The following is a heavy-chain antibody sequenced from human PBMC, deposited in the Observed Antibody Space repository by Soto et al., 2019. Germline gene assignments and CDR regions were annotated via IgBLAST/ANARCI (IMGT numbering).Heavy chain of an antibody. Sequence: ASVKVSCKVSGYTLSEVFIHWVRQTPGKGLEWMGGFDPENDETSYAQKFQGRVTLTEDTSTDTAYLELSSLRSEDTAIYYCAIAAYCSGATCYSDYNWFDPWGQGTLVTVSS. CDR2: FDPENDET. D-gene: IGHD2-15*01. J-gene: IGHJ5*02. CDR1: GYTLSEVF. V-gene: IGHV1-24*01. CDR3: AIAAYCSGATCYSDYNWFDP.